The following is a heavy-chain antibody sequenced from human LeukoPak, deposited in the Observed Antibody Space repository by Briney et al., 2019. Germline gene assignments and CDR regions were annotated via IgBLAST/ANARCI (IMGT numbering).Heavy chain of an antibody. CDR1: GFTFDDYA. CDR3: AKDWGNWEIFDY. J-gene: IGHJ4*02. CDR2: ISWNSGSI. V-gene: IGHV3-9*01. D-gene: IGHD3-16*01. Sequence: PGRSLRLSCAASGFTFDDYAMHWVRQAPGKGLEWVSGISWNSGSIGYADSVKGRFTISRDNAKNSLYLQMNSLRAEDTALYYCAKDWGNWEIFDYWGQGTMVTVSS.